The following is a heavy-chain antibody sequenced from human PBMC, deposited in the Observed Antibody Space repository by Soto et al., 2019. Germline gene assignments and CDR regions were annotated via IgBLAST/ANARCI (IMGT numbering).Heavy chain of an antibody. Sequence: GGSLRLSCAASGFTFSSYSMNWVRQAPGKGLEWVSSISSSSSYIYYADSVKGRFTISRDNAKNSLYLQMNSLRAEDTAVYYCAVVPAAIVNFDYWGQGTLVTVSS. J-gene: IGHJ4*02. CDR2: ISSSSSYI. CDR3: AVVPAAIVNFDY. D-gene: IGHD2-2*01. V-gene: IGHV3-21*01. CDR1: GFTFSSYS.